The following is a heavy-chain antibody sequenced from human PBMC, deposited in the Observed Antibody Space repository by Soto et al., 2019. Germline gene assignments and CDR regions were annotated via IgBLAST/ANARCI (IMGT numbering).Heavy chain of an antibody. CDR2: IIPIFGTA. CDR1: GGTFSSYA. CDR3: ARPPKKYSSGPGGFDY. J-gene: IGHJ4*02. V-gene: IGHV1-69*13. Sequence: SVKVSCKASGGTFSSYAISWVRQAPGQGLEWMGGIIPIFGTANYAQKFQGRVTITADESTSTAYMELSSLRSEDTAVHYCARPPKKYSSGPGGFDYWGQGTLVTVSS. D-gene: IGHD6-19*01.